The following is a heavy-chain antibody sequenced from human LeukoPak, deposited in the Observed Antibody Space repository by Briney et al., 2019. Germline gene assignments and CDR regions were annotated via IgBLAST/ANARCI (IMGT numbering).Heavy chain of an antibody. CDR1: GGSINSGNYY. CDR3: ARDTPFGAGRPDY. Sequence: TSETLSLTCTVSGGSINSGNYYWSWIRQPAGKGLEWIGRISSSGSTNYNPSLESRVTMSVDTSKNQLSLNLGSVTAADTAVYFCARDTPFGAGRPDYWGQGTLVLVSS. J-gene: IGHJ4*02. D-gene: IGHD3-16*01. V-gene: IGHV4-61*02. CDR2: ISSSGST.